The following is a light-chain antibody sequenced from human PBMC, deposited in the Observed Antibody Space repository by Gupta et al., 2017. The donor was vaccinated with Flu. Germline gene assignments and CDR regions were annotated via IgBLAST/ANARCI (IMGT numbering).Light chain of an antibody. Sequence: ATLSLSPGERATLSCMTSPSISHNLAWYQQKPGQAPGLLVYDAYHRASGIPARFSGSWSGRDFTLTISSLVPEDFAVYHFQQRGRWPSLTFGGGTKVEIK. J-gene: IGKJ4*01. CDR2: DAY. CDR3: QQRGRWPSLT. CDR1: PSISHN. V-gene: IGKV3-11*02.